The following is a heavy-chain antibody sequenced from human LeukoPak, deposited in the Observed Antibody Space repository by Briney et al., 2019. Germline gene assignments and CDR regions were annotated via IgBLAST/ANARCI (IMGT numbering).Heavy chain of an antibody. V-gene: IGHV4-39*07. CDR3: ASGGSYMNAFDI. CDR1: GGSIGSNSYY. D-gene: IGHD1-26*01. Sequence: SETLSLTCTVSGGSIGSNSYYWGWIRQPPGKGLEWIGSIYYSGSTYYNPSLKSRVTISVDTSKNQFSLKLSSVTAADTAVYYCASGGSYMNAFDIWGQGTMVTVSS. J-gene: IGHJ3*02. CDR2: IYYSGST.